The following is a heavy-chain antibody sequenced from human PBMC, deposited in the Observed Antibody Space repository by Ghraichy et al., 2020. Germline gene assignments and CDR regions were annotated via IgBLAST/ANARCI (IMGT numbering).Heavy chain of an antibody. CDR3: ARVKPSGYCTGGRCNQHFDY. J-gene: IGHJ4*02. V-gene: IGHV4-38-2*02. CDR1: GYSISNGYF. CDR2: IFHSGTN. Sequence: GSLSLTCTVSGYSISNGYFWGWIRQPPGKGLEWIGSIFHSGTNYYSPSLKSRVTISVDMSKNQFSLRLSSVTAADTAVYYCARVKPSGYCTGGRCNQHFDYWGQGILVTVSS. D-gene: IGHD2-15*01.